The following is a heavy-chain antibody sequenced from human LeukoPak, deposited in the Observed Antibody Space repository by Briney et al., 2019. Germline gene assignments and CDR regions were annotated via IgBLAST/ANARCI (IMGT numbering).Heavy chain of an antibody. CDR3: TTVRGSSWQCFQH. CDR1: GITFSNAW. V-gene: IGHV3-15*01. CDR2: VKSKTDGGTT. D-gene: IGHD6-13*01. J-gene: IGHJ1*01. Sequence: PGGSLRLSCAASGITFSNAWMSWVRHAPGKGLEWVGRVKSKTDGGTTDYAAPVKGRFTISRDDSKNTVYLQMNSLKTEDTAVYYCTTVRGSSWQCFQHWGQGTLVTVSS.